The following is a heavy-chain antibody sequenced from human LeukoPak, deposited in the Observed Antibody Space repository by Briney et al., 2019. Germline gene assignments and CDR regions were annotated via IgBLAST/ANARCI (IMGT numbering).Heavy chain of an antibody. D-gene: IGHD3-16*01. CDR1: GFTLSNYW. V-gene: IGHV3-7*04. Sequence: GGSLRLSCAASGFTLSNYWMAWVRQAPGKGLEWVANIKKDGSEKYYVDSVKGRFTISRDNAENSLSPQMNNLRVEDTAVYFCARVDAYSPGDYWGQGTLVTVSS. J-gene: IGHJ4*02. CDR2: IKKDGSEK. CDR3: ARVDAYSPGDY.